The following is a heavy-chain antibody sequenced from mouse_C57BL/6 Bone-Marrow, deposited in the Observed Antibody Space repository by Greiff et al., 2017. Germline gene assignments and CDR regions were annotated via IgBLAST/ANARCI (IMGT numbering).Heavy chain of an antibody. J-gene: IGHJ3*01. CDR2: IYPSDSET. V-gene: IGHV1-61*01. CDR3: EGGGGWFAY. Sequence: QVQLKQPGAELVRPGSSVKLSCKASGYTFTGYWMDWVKQRPGQGLEWIGNIYPSDSETHYNQKFKDKATLTVDKSSSTASLQLSSMTSDDSAGEYCEGGGGWFAYWGQGTLVTVSA. CDR1: GYTFTGYW.